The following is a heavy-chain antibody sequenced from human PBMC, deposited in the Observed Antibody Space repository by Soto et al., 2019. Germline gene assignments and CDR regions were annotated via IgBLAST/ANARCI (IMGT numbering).Heavy chain of an antibody. CDR3: ARYTAMTFDY. J-gene: IGHJ4*02. CDR2: IFYSGST. D-gene: IGHD5-18*01. V-gene: IGHV4-39*01. CDR1: GNSISSSNYY. Sequence: PSETLSLTCSVSGNSISSSNYYWGWIRQPPGKGLEWIGTIFYSGSTYYNPSLKSRVTISVDTSQNQFSLKLSSVAAADTAVYYCARYTAMTFDYWGQGTLVTVSS.